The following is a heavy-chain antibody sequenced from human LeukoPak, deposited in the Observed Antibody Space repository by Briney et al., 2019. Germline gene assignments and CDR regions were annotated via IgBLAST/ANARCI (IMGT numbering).Heavy chain of an antibody. CDR2: IIPIFGTA. Sequence: ASVKVSCKASGGTFSSYAISWVRQAPGQGLEWMGGIIPIFGTANYAQKFQGRVTITADESTSTAYMELSSLRSEDTAVYYCASARDGYNFAQDDYWGQGTLVTVSS. CDR1: GGTFSSYA. D-gene: IGHD5-24*01. CDR3: ASARDGYNFAQDDY. J-gene: IGHJ4*02. V-gene: IGHV1-69*13.